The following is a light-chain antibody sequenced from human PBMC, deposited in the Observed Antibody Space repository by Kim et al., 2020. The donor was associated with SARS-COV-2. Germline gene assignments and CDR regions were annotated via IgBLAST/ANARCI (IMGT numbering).Light chain of an antibody. Sequence: QSALTQPPSVSGSPGQSVTISCSGTARDIGAYYRVSCYQQTPGTAPKLMIFEITERPSGVPDRFSGSRSGNMASLTISGLQPEDEAYYYCASYTMDTTGIFGGGTRLNVL. V-gene: IGLV2-18*02. CDR3: ASYTMDTTGI. CDR1: ARDIGAYYR. CDR2: EIT. J-gene: IGLJ2*01.